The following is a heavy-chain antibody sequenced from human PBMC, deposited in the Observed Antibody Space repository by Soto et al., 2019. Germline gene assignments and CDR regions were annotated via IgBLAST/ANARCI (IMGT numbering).Heavy chain of an antibody. CDR1: SVSNAW. Sequence: SVSNAWMNWVRQAPGKGLEWVGRIKSKTDGGTTDYAAPVKGRFTISRDDSKNTLYLQMNSLTTEDTAVYYGATDPGGVIPCYWGQGTLVTVSS. V-gene: IGHV3-15*07. CDR3: ATDPGGVIPCY. D-gene: IGHD3-16*02. J-gene: IGHJ4*02. CDR2: IKSKTDGGTT.